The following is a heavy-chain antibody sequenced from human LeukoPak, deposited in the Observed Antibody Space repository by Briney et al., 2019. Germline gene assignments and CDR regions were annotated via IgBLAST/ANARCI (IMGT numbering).Heavy chain of an antibody. CDR2: FDPGNGEI. CDR1: GHTLTDLT. CDR3: AAGGLYDLLPY. Sequence: ASVKVSCKVSGHTLTDLTMHWVRQAPGKGLEWMGGFDPGNGEIIYAQKFQGRVTMTEDASTDTAYMELSSLKSEDTAVYYCAAGGLYDLLPYWGQGTLVTVPS. D-gene: IGHD3-3*01. V-gene: IGHV1-24*01. J-gene: IGHJ4*02.